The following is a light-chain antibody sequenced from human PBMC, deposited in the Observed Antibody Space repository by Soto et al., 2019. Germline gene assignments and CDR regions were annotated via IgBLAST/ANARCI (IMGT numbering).Light chain of an antibody. Sequence: DIQMTQSPSTLPASVGDRVTITCRASQSISNWLAWYQQKPGTAPKVLIYHASNLQSGVPSRFSGSGSGTDSALTISCLQSEDFATYYCQQYYSYPRTFGQGTKVDIK. CDR2: HAS. V-gene: IGKV1-5*01. J-gene: IGKJ1*01. CDR3: QQYYSYPRT. CDR1: QSISNW.